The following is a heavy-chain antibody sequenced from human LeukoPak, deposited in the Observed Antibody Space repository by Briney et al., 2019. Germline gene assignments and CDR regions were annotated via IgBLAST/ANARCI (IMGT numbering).Heavy chain of an antibody. Sequence: GGSLRLSCAASGLTFSRNGMHWVRQAPGKGLEWLAFIQYDGSSKYYADSVKGRFTVSRDNSKNTLYLQMNILRIEDTAVYYCAREVSTHHGFDPWGQGTLVTVSS. CDR3: AREVSTHHGFDP. CDR2: IQYDGSSK. V-gene: IGHV3-30*02. D-gene: IGHD5/OR15-5a*01. J-gene: IGHJ5*02. CDR1: GLTFSRNG.